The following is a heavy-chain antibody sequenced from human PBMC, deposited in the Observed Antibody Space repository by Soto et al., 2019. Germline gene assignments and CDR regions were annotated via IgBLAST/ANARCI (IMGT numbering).Heavy chain of an antibody. V-gene: IGHV4-61*05. Sequence: SETLSLTCTVSSATVSSTTYTWGWIRQPPGKGLEWIGYIYYSGSTNYNPSLKSRVTISVDTSKNQFSLKLSSVTAADTAVYYCARHLLLYYYDSSGYYLRDAFDIWGQGTMVTVSS. D-gene: IGHD3-22*01. CDR1: SATVSSTTYT. J-gene: IGHJ3*02. CDR2: IYYSGST. CDR3: ARHLLLYYYDSSGYYLRDAFDI.